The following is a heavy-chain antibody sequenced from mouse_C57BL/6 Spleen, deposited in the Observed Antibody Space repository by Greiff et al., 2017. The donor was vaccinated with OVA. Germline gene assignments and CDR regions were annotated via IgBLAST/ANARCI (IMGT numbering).Heavy chain of an antibody. Sequence: QVQLKQSGPGLVQPSQSLSITCTVSGFSLTSYGVHWVRQSPGKGLEWLGVIWSGGSTDYNAAFISRLSISKDNSKSQVFFKMNRLQADDTAIYYCARPLTPGAMDYWGQGTSVTVSS. CDR3: ARPLTPGAMDY. J-gene: IGHJ4*01. CDR2: IWSGGST. V-gene: IGHV2-2*01. CDR1: GFSLTSYG. D-gene: IGHD4-1*01.